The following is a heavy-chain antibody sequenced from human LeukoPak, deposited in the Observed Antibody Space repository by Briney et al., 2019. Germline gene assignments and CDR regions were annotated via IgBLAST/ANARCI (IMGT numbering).Heavy chain of an antibody. CDR2: ISGSGGST. D-gene: IGHD6-19*01. Sequence: GGSLTLSCAASGFTFSSYAMSWVRQAPGKGLEWVSTISGSGGSTYYADSVKGRFTISRDNSKNTLYLQMNSLRAEDTAVYYCANNGGVAVAGSFDYWGQGTLVTVSS. V-gene: IGHV3-23*01. CDR1: GFTFSSYA. J-gene: IGHJ4*02. CDR3: ANNGGVAVAGSFDY.